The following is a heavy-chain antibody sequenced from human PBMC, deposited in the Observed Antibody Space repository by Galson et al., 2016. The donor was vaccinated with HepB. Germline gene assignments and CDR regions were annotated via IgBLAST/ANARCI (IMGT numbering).Heavy chain of an antibody. CDR3: VRHVTGIAHGDYGLDY. CDR1: GYSFTNYW. J-gene: IGHJ4*02. CDR2: IYPGDSDT. V-gene: IGHV5-51*01. D-gene: IGHD4-17*01. Sequence: QSGAEVKKPGESLKISCKVSGYSFTNYWIGWVRQMPGKGLAWMGIIYPGDSDTRYSPSFQGQVTISADKSLNIAYLQWSSLKASDTAVYYCVRHVTGIAHGDYGLDYWGQGTRVTVSS.